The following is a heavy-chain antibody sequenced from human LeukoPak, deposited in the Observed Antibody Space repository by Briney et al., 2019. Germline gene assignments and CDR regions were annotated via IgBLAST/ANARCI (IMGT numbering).Heavy chain of an antibody. CDR3: ARATNGRFDI. Sequence: PGRSLRLSCAASGFTFSSYGMHWVRQAPGKGLEWVAVISYDGSNKYYADSVKGRFTISRDNAKSSLWLQMNSLRAEDTAVYYCARATNGRFDIWGQGTMVTVSS. J-gene: IGHJ3*02. V-gene: IGHV3-30*03. CDR2: ISYDGSNK. D-gene: IGHD2-8*01. CDR1: GFTFSSYG.